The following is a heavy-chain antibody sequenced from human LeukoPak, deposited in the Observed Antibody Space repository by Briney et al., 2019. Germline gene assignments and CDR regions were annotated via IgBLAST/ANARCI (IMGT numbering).Heavy chain of an antibody. CDR1: GGSISSYY. D-gene: IGHD3-10*01. V-gene: IGHV4-39*01. CDR3: ARQDFGSGILPGY. CDR2: IYYTGST. J-gene: IGHJ4*02. Sequence: SETLSLTCTVSGGSISSYYWGWIRQPPGKGLEWIATIYYTGSTYYNPSLKSRVTISVDTSKSHFSLKLSSVTAADTAVYYCARQDFGSGILPGYWGQGTLVTVSS.